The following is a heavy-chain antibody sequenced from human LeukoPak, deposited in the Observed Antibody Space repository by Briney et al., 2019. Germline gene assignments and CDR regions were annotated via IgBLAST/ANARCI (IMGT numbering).Heavy chain of an antibody. CDR2: IYTDGSST. Sequence: GGSLRLSCAASGFTFSSYWMHWVRQAPGKGLVRVSRIYTDGSSTTYADSVKGRFTISRDNAKNTLYLQMNSLRAEDTAVYYCARVLSGSYRNPDYWGQGTLVTVSS. J-gene: IGHJ4*02. D-gene: IGHD1-26*01. CDR1: GFTFSSYW. CDR3: ARVLSGSYRNPDY. V-gene: IGHV3-74*01.